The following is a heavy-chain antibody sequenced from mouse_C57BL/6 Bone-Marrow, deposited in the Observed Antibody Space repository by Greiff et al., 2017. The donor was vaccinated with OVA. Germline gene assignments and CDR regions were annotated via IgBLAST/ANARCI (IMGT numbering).Heavy chain of an antibody. Sequence: QVQLQQPGAELVKPGASVKLSCKASGYTFTSNWMHWVKQRPGQGLEWIGMIHPNSGSTNYNERFKSKATLTVDKSSSTAYMQLSSLTSEVSAVYYCARIPYYFGSSYPDYWCQGTTLTVSS. CDR2: IHPNSGST. D-gene: IGHD1-1*01. CDR1: GYTFTSNW. CDR3: ARIPYYFGSSYPDY. J-gene: IGHJ2*01. V-gene: IGHV1-64*01.